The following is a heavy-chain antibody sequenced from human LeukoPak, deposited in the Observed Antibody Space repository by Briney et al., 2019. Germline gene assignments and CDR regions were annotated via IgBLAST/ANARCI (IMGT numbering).Heavy chain of an antibody. V-gene: IGHV4-59*01. J-gene: IGHJ5*02. CDR1: GGSIIGFF. CDR3: ARHDYGGNSAWFDP. Sequence: SETLSLTCTVSGGSIIGFFWSWIRQPPGKGLEWIGYIFYSGGTYYNPSLMSRVTISVDMSTNQFSLKLTSVTAADTAVYYCARHDYGGNSAWFDPWGQGTLVTVSS. CDR2: IFYSGGT. D-gene: IGHD4-23*01.